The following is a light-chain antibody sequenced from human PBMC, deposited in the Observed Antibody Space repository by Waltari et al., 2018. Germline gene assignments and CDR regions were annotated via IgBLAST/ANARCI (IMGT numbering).Light chain of an antibody. CDR1: QRLTKNY. CDR2: GAS. V-gene: IGKV3-20*01. CDR3: QQYGSSILYT. J-gene: IGKJ2*01. Sequence: VLTQSPGTLSLSPGERATLSCRASQRLTKNYLAWYQQKPGQAPRLLIYGASSRAAGIPDRFSGGGSGTDFALTISRLEPEDSAVYYCQQYGSSILYTFGQGTKLEIQ.